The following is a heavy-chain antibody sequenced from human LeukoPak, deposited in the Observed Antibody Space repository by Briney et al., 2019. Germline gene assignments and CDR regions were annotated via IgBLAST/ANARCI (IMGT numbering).Heavy chain of an antibody. J-gene: IGHJ4*02. CDR2: ISGSGGST. D-gene: IGHD6-13*01. V-gene: IGHV3-23*01. Sequence: GGSLRLSCAASGFTFSDYALTWVRQAPGKGLEWLSTISGSGGSTYYADSVKGRFTISRDNSKNTLYLQMNSLRAEDTAVYYCAKTGTPWYYFDYWGQGTLVTVSS. CDR3: AKTGTPWYYFDY. CDR1: GFTFSDYA.